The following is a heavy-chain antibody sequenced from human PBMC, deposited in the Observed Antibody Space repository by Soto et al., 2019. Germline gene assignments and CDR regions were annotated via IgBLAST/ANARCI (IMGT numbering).Heavy chain of an antibody. V-gene: IGHV3-33*01. D-gene: IGHD5-12*01. CDR3: ARDILLGGYDTYYMDV. Sequence: GGSLRLSCAASGFTFSSYGMHWVRQAPGKGLEWVAVIWYDGSNKYYADSVKGRFTISRDNSKNTLYLQMNSLRAEDTAVYYCARDILLGGYDTYYMDVWGKGTTVTVSS. CDR2: IWYDGSNK. CDR1: GFTFSSYG. J-gene: IGHJ6*03.